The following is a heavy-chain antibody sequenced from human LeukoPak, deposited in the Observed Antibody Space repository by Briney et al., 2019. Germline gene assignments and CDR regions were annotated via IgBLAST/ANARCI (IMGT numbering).Heavy chain of an antibody. Sequence: GESLKISCKVSGYSFTTYWIAWVRQMPGKGLEWMGIIYPGDSDTRYSPSFQGQVTISADKSITTAYLQWSSLKASDTAMYYCARGRGYCSGGSCYYFDYWGQGTLVTVSS. V-gene: IGHV5-51*01. CDR3: ARGRGYCSGGSCYYFDY. CDR2: IYPGDSDT. J-gene: IGHJ4*02. D-gene: IGHD2-15*01. CDR1: GYSFTTYW.